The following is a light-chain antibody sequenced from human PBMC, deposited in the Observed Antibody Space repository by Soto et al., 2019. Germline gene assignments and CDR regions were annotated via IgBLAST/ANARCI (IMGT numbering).Light chain of an antibody. CDR1: QDISNY. CDR2: DAS. Sequence: DIQMTQSPSSLSASVGDRVTITCQASQDISNYLNWYQQKPGKAPKLLIYDASNLETGVPSRFSGSGSGTDFTFTISSLQPEDIATYSCQQYDNLVTFGPGT. V-gene: IGKV1-33*01. CDR3: QQYDNLVT. J-gene: IGKJ3*01.